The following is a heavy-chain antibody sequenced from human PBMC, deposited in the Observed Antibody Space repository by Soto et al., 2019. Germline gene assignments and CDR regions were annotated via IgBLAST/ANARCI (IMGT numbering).Heavy chain of an antibody. CDR3: LVTTAAFDI. J-gene: IGHJ3*02. D-gene: IGHD4-17*01. Sequence: EVQLVESGGDLAQPGGSLRLYCAASGFTLSNFWVNWVRQAPGKGLEWVANIKQGGVEKNYVDSVKGRFTISRDDTKNSLFLQMNNLRAEDAAIYYCLVTTAAFDIWGRGTTVTVSS. CDR1: GFTLSNFW. V-gene: IGHV3-7*01. CDR2: IKQGGVEK.